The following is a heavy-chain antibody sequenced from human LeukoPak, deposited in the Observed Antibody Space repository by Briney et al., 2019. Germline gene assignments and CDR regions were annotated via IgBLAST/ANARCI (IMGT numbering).Heavy chain of an antibody. CDR1: GGSISSYY. J-gene: IGHJ4*02. CDR2: IYYTGST. V-gene: IGHV4-59*01. Sequence: PSETLSLTCTVSGGSISSYYWSWIRQPPGMGLEWIGYIYYTGSTNYNPSLKSRVTISVDSSKNQFSLKLSSVTAADTAVYYCARDLYGDYYFDYWGPGTLVTVSS. D-gene: IGHD4-17*01. CDR3: ARDLYGDYYFDY.